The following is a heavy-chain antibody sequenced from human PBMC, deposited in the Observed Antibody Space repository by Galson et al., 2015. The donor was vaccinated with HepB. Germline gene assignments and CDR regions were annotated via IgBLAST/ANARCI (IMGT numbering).Heavy chain of an antibody. D-gene: IGHD6-19*01. Sequence: SLRLSCAGSGFTFSSYAMHWVRQAPGKGLEWVAAISHDTNNKHYADPVKGRFSISRDNSKNTLYLQMNSLRTEDTAVYYCARADSSGWYYYYYGMDVWGQGTTVTVSS. J-gene: IGHJ6*02. CDR3: ARADSSGWYYYYYGMDV. CDR1: GFTFSSYA. V-gene: IGHV3-30*04. CDR2: ISHDTNNK.